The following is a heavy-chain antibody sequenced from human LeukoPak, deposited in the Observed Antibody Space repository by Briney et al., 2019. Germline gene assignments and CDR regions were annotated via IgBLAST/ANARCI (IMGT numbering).Heavy chain of an antibody. V-gene: IGHV4-39*07. CDR1: GGSISSSSYY. CDR3: ARVPLRGDPIAARLWWFDP. CDR2: IYYSGST. J-gene: IGHJ5*02. D-gene: IGHD6-6*01. Sequence: SETLSLTCTVSGGSISSSSYYWGWIRQPPGKGLEWIGSIYYSGSTYYNPSLKSRVTISVDTSKNQFSLKLSSVTAADTAVYYCARVPLRGDPIAARLWWFDPWGQGTLVTVSS.